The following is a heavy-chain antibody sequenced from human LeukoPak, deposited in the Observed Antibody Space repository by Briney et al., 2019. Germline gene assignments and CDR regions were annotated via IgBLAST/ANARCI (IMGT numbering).Heavy chain of an antibody. CDR2: IYYSGNT. Sequence: SETLSLTCTVSGGSISSSSHFWSWIRQPPGKGLEWIGSIYYSGNTYYNSSLKSRVTISVDTSKNQFSLKLSSVTAADTAVYYCARHENIVVVVAATGFDSWGQGTLVTVSS. CDR3: ARHENIVVVVAATGFDS. V-gene: IGHV4-39*01. CDR1: GGSISSSSHF. J-gene: IGHJ4*02. D-gene: IGHD2-15*01.